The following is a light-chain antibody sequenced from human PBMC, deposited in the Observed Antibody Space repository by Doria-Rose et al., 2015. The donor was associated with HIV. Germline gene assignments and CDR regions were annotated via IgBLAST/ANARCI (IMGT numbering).Light chain of an antibody. Sequence: PESLGMSLGERATLNCKSNQSLLYTSKNYLAWYQQKPGQPPKLLIYWASTRQSGVPARFSGSGSGTDFTLTISSLEAEDVAVYYCQQYYDTPSFGPGTTVDIK. CDR1: QSLLYTSKNY. V-gene: IGKV4-1*01. J-gene: IGKJ3*01. CDR3: QQYYDTPS. CDR2: WAS.